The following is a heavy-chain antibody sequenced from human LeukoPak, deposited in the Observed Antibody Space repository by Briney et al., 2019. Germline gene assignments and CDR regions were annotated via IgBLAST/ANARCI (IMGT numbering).Heavy chain of an antibody. CDR3: ARGWLQSGFDS. CDR1: HDSISGYY. CDR2: IYYTGST. J-gene: IGHJ4*02. Sequence: PSETLSLTCTVSHDSISGYYWTWIRQPPGKGLEWIGCIYYTGSTNYNPSLKSRVTISIDTSENQFSLQLNSVTPEDTAVYYCARGWLQSGFDSWGQGTLVTVSS. V-gene: IGHV4-59*12. D-gene: IGHD5-24*01.